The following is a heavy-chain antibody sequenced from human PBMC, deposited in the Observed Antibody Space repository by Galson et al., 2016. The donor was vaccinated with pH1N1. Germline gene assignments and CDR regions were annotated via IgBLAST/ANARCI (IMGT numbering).Heavy chain of an antibody. D-gene: IGHD6-13*01. Sequence: SLRLSCAASGFTFSSYAMSWVRQAPGKGLEWVANIKEDGSVKYYVDSVKGRFTISRDNAKNSVYLQMNSLRAEDTAVYYCARAIAAAGSLWGQGTLVTVSS. CDR3: ARAIAAAGSL. J-gene: IGHJ4*02. V-gene: IGHV3-7*04. CDR2: IKEDGSVK. CDR1: GFTFSSYA.